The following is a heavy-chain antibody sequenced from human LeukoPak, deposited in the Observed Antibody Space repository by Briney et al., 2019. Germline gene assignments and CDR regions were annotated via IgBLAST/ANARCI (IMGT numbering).Heavy chain of an antibody. CDR1: GLTISNNF. CDR2: IYSGGST. CDR3: ARSLGSGRCF. V-gene: IGHV3-66*01. J-gene: IGHJ4*02. D-gene: IGHD2-15*01. Sequence: GGSLRLSCAASGLTISNNFMGWVRQAPGKGLEWVSLIYSGGSTYSADSVKGRFTISRDNAKNSLYLQMNSPRAEDTAVYYCARSLGSGRCFWGQGTLVSVSS.